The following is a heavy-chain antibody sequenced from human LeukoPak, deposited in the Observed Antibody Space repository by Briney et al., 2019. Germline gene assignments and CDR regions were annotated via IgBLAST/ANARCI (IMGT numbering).Heavy chain of an antibody. V-gene: IGHV3-23*01. J-gene: IGHJ4*02. CDR2: ISGSGGST. CDR1: GFTFSSYG. CDR3: AKGGGGYSYGYGSHFDY. D-gene: IGHD5-18*01. Sequence: GGSLRLSCAASGFTFSSYGMSWVRQAPGKGLEWVSAISGSGGSTYYADSVKGRFTISRDNSKNTLYLQMNSLRAEDMALYYCAKGGGGYSYGYGSHFDYWGQGTLVTVSS.